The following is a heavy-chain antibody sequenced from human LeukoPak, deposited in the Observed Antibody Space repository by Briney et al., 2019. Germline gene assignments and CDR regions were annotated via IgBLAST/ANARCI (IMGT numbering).Heavy chain of an antibody. CDR1: GGTFSSYA. J-gene: IGHJ4*02. CDR3: ARGRAIVGAIFDY. Sequence: GASVKVSCKASGGTFSSYAISWVRQAPGQGLEWMGGIIPIFGTANYAQKFQGRVTITADESTSTAYMELSSLRSEDTAVYYCARGRAIVGAIFDYWGRGTLVTVSS. D-gene: IGHD1-26*01. V-gene: IGHV1-69*13. CDR2: IIPIFGTA.